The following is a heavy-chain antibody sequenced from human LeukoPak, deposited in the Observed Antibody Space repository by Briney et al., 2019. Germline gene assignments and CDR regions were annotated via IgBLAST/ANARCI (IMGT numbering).Heavy chain of an antibody. D-gene: IGHD4-17*01. V-gene: IGHV4-34*01. CDR1: GGSFSGYY. CDR3: ARADYGDYGYYFDY. Sequence: SETLSLTCAVYGGSFSGYYWSWIRQPPGKGLEWIGEINHSGSTNYNSSLKSRVTTSVDTSKNQFSLKLSSVTAADTAVYYCARADYGDYGYYFDYWGQGTLVTVSS. CDR2: INHSGST. J-gene: IGHJ4*02.